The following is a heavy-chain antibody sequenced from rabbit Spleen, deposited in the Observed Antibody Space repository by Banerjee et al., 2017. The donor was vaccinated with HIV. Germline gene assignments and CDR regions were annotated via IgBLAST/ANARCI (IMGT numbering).Heavy chain of an antibody. V-gene: IGHV1S40*01. CDR3: ARDLVGVIGWNFYL. D-gene: IGHD1-1*01. J-gene: IGHJ4*01. CDR2: IYVGSSANT. Sequence: QSLEESGGDLVKPGASLTLTCKASGFSFSSRYCVCWVRQAPGKGLEWIACIYVGSSANTYYASWAKGRFTVSRTSSTTVTLRMTSLTAADRAAYFCARDLVGVIGWNFYLWGPGTLVTVS. CDR1: GFSFSSRYC.